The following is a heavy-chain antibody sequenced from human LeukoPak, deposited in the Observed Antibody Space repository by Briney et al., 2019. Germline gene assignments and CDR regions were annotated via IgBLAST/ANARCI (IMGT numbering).Heavy chain of an antibody. V-gene: IGHV3-21*01. Sequence: GGSLRLSCAASGFTFSSYSMNWVRQAPGKGLEWVSSISSSSSSYIYYADSVKGRFTISRDNAKNSLYLQMNSLRAEDTAVYYCARDLGSLGGANVTLTYYDYVWGSYPHFRPYYFDYWGQGTLVTVSS. CDR2: ISSSSSSYI. CDR1: GFTFSSYS. D-gene: IGHD3-16*02. CDR3: ARDLGSLGGANVTLTYYDYVWGSYPHFRPYYFDY. J-gene: IGHJ4*02.